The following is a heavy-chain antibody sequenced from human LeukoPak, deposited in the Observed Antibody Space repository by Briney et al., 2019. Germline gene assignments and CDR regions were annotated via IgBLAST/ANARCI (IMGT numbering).Heavy chain of an antibody. CDR3: ARVLCSGGTCLDAFDI. V-gene: IGHV3-33*01. CDR1: GFTFSSYG. CDR2: IWYDGSNK. J-gene: IGHJ3*02. D-gene: IGHD2-15*01. Sequence: GGSLRLSCVASGFTFSSYGMYWVRQAPGKGLEWVAVIWYDGSNKYYADSVKGRFTISRDNSKDTLYLQMNSLRAEDTAVYYCARVLCSGGTCLDAFDIWGQGTMVTVSS.